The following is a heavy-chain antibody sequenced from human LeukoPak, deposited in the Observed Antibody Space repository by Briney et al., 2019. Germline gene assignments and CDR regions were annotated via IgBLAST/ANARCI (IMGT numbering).Heavy chain of an antibody. V-gene: IGHV3-53*01. J-gene: IGHJ4*02. Sequence: PGGPLRLSCAASEFTVSVNYMSWVRQAPGKGLEWVSFIYSGGGTYYADSVKGRFTISRDSSKNILHLQMNTLRAEDTAVYYCAKDRYSIWYLTIDHWGQGTLVTVSS. CDR1: EFTVSVNY. D-gene: IGHD6-13*01. CDR3: AKDRYSIWYLTIDH. CDR2: IYSGGGT.